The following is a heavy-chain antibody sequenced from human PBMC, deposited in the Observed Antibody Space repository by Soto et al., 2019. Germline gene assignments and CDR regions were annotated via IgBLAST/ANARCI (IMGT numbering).Heavy chain of an antibody. D-gene: IGHD2-15*01. CDR1: GFTVSSNY. V-gene: IGHV3-53*01. CDR3: ARAVGYCSGGSCSYYFDY. J-gene: IGHJ4*02. CDR2: IYSGGST. Sequence: ASVKVSCAASGFTVSSNYMSWVRQAPGKGLEWVSVIYSGGSTYYADSVKGRFTISRDNSKNTLYLQMNSLRAEDTAVYYCARAVGYCSGGSCSYYFDYWGQGTLVTVSS.